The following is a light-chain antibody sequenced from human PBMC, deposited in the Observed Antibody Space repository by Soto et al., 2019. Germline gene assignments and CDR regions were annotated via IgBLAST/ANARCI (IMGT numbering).Light chain of an antibody. V-gene: IGKV1-5*03. J-gene: IGKJ1*01. CDR1: QSISSW. CDR3: QQYNSYWT. Sequence: DIQRTQSPSTLSASVGDRVTITCRASQSISSWLAWYQQKPGKAPKLLIYKASSLESGVPSRFSGSGSGTEFTLTISSLQPDDFATYYCQQYNSYWTFGQGTKVDIK. CDR2: KAS.